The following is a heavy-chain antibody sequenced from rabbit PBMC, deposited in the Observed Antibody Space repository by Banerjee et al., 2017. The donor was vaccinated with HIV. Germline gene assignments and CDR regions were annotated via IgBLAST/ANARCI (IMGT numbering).Heavy chain of an antibody. J-gene: IGHJ4*01. CDR3: ARDPYGDLGDGSFNL. CDR1: GFSFSNIYY. D-gene: IGHD2-1*01. V-gene: IGHV1S45*01. Sequence: QEQLVESGGGLVQPEGSLTLTCTASGFSFSNIYYMCWVRQAPGKGLEWIACIDTGSSGNTYYASWAKGRFTISKTSSTTVTLQMTSLTAADTATYFCARDPYGDLGDGSFNLWGQGTLVTVS. CDR2: IDTGSSGNT.